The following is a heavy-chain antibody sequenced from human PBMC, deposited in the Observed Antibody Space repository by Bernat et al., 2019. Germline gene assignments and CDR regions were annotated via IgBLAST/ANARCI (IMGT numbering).Heavy chain of an antibody. CDR3: ARVGYSGYDPGYYFDY. V-gene: IGHV3-30-3*01. D-gene: IGHD5-12*01. CDR1: GFTFSSYA. Sequence: QVQLVESGGGVVQPGRSLRLSCAASGFTFSSYAMHWVRQAPGKGLEWVAVISYDGSNKYYADSVKGRFTISRDNSKNTLYLQMNSLRAEDTAVYYCARVGYSGYDPGYYFDYWGQGTLVTVSS. CDR2: ISYDGSNK. J-gene: IGHJ4*02.